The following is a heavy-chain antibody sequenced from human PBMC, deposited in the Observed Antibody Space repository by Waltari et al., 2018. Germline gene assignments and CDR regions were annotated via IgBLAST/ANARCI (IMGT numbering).Heavy chain of an antibody. CDR3: ARGFNFDWLVIDY. J-gene: IGHJ4*02. CDR1: GFTFSSCA. V-gene: IGHV3-30*04. D-gene: IGHD3-9*01. Sequence: QVQLVESGGGVVQPGRSLRLSCAASGFTFSSCAMHWVRQAPGKGLEWVVLISYDGINKYYVDSVKGRFTISRDNSKNTLYLQMNSLRPEDTAVYYCARGFNFDWLVIDYWGQGTLVTVSS. CDR2: ISYDGINK.